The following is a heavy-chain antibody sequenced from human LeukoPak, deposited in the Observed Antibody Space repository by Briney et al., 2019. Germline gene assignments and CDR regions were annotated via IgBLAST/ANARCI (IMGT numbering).Heavy chain of an antibody. CDR3: ARVGERQLLDFDY. CDR2: IKPDGSEK. J-gene: IGHJ4*02. CDR1: GFTVSSNY. V-gene: IGHV3-7*01. D-gene: IGHD2-2*01. Sequence: GGSLRLSCAASGFTVSSNYMSWVRQAPGKGLEWVANIKPDGSEKYYVDSVKGRFTISRDNAKNSLYLQMNSLRAEDTAVYYCARVGERQLLDFDYWGQGTLVTVSS.